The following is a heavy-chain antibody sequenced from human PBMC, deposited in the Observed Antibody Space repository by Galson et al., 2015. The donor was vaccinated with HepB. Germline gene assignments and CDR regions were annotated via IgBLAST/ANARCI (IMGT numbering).Heavy chain of an antibody. J-gene: IGHJ6*03. CDR3: ARDRGDIVVVPAAHYYYYYYYMDV. D-gene: IGHD2-2*01. CDR2: IIPIFGTA. Sequence: SVKVSCKASGGTFSSYAISWVRQAPGQGLEWMGGIIPIFGTANYAQKFQGRVTITADESTSTAHMELSSLRSEDTAVYYCARDRGDIVVVPAAHYYYYYYYMDVWGKGTTVTVSS. CDR1: GGTFSSYA. V-gene: IGHV1-69*13.